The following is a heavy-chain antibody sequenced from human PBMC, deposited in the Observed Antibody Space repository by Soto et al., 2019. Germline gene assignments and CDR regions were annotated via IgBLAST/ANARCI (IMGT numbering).Heavy chain of an antibody. D-gene: IGHD3-10*01. J-gene: IGHJ6*03. CDR3: AKGPPAIYGSGSEVYYYYYYMDV. Sequence: PGGSLRLSCAASGFTFSSYAMGWVRQAPGKGLEWVSAISGSGGSTYYADSVKGRFTISRDNSKNTLYLQMNSLRAEDTAVYYCAKGPPAIYGSGSEVYYYYYYMDVWGKGTTVTVSS. CDR1: GFTFSSYA. V-gene: IGHV3-23*01. CDR2: ISGSGGST.